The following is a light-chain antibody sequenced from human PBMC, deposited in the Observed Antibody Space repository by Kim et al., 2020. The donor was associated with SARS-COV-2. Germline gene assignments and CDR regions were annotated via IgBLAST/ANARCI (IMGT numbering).Light chain of an antibody. CDR2: SND. J-gene: IGLJ3*02. Sequence: GRMFTISCSGSISNIGSNVVNWYQQLPGTAPKLLMYSNDYRPSGVPDRFSGSKSGTSASLTISGLQSEDEADYYCAAWDDSLKGSVFGGGTQLTVL. V-gene: IGLV1-44*01. CDR3: AAWDDSLKGSV. CDR1: ISNIGSNV.